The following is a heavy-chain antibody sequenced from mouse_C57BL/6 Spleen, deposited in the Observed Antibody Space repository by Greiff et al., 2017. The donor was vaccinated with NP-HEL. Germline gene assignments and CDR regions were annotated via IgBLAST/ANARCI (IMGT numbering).Heavy chain of an antibody. D-gene: IGHD1-1*01. Sequence: EVQRVESGPGLVKPSQSLSLTCSVTGYSITSGYYWNWIRQFPGNKLEWMGYISYDGSNNYNPSLKNRISITRDTSKNQFFLKLNSVTTEDTATYYCARAYYGSSSSRGYFDVWGTGTTVTVSS. V-gene: IGHV3-6*01. J-gene: IGHJ1*03. CDR1: GYSITSGYY. CDR2: ISYDGSN. CDR3: ARAYYGSSSSRGYFDV.